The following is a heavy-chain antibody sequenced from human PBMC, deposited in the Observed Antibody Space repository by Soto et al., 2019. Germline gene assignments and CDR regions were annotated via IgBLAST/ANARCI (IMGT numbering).Heavy chain of an antibody. CDR1: GFTFSSYA. J-gene: IGHJ4*02. CDR2: TTSNGGST. Sequence: EVHLLESGGGLVQPGGSLRLSCAASGFTFSSYAMSWVRQAPGKGLEWDSATTSNGGSTYYADSVKGRFTISRDNSKNTLYLQMNSLRAEDTAVYYCASRRVDSSGFDYWGQGTLVTVSS. CDR3: ASRRVDSSGFDY. D-gene: IGHD3-22*01. V-gene: IGHV3-23*01.